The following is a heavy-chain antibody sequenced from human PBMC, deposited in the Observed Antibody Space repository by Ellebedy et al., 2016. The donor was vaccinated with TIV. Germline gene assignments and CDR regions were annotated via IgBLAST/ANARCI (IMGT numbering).Heavy chain of an antibody. Sequence: ASVKVSXXASGYTFTSYYMHWVRQAPGQGLEWMGIINPSGGSTSYAQKFQGRVTMTRDTSTSTAYMELRSLRSDDTAVYYCARQWLGGEIDYWGQGTLVTVSS. V-gene: IGHV1-46*01. J-gene: IGHJ4*02. CDR1: GYTFTSYY. D-gene: IGHD6-19*01. CDR3: ARQWLGGEIDY. CDR2: INPSGGST.